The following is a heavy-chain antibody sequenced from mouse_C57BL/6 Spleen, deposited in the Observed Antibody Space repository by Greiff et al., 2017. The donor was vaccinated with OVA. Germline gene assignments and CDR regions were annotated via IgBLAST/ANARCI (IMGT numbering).Heavy chain of an antibody. D-gene: IGHD1-1*01. V-gene: IGHV1-19*01. CDR1: GYTFTDYY. J-gene: IGHJ2*01. CDR2: INPYNGGT. Sequence: EVKLQESGPVLVKPGASVKMSCKASGYTFTDYYMNWVKQSHGKSLEWIGVINPYNGGTSYNQKFKGKATLTVDKSSSTAYMELNSLTSEDSAVYYCARPYLITTVVAHFDYWGQGTTLTVSS. CDR3: ARPYLITTVVAHFDY.